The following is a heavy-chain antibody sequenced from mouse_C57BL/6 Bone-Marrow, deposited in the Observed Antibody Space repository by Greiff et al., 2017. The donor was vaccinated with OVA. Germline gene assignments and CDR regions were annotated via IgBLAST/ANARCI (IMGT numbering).Heavy chain of an antibody. CDR2: ISSGSSTI. CDR1: GFTFSDYG. Sequence: EVKLMESGGGLVKPGGSLKLSCAASGFTFSDYGMHWVRQAPEKGLEWVAYISSGSSTIYYADTVKGRFTISRDNAKNTLFLQMASLMSEDTAVYYCARYYGNRCAMDYWGQGTSVTVSS. V-gene: IGHV5-17*01. J-gene: IGHJ4*01. CDR3: ARYYGNRCAMDY. D-gene: IGHD2-1*01.